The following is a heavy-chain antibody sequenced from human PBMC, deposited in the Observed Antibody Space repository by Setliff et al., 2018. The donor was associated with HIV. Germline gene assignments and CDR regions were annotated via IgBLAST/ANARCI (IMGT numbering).Heavy chain of an antibody. Sequence: GASVKVSCKASGGTFRSYPINWVRQAPGHGLEWMGVIIPFYDTPIYAQEFQGRVTITADESTSTGYMELSGLRSDDSAMYYCARGWMATLNGPLDQWGQGTLVTVSS. CDR3: ARGWMATLNGPLDQ. CDR1: GGTFRSYP. D-gene: IGHD5-12*01. J-gene: IGHJ4*02. V-gene: IGHV1-69*13. CDR2: IIPFYDTP.